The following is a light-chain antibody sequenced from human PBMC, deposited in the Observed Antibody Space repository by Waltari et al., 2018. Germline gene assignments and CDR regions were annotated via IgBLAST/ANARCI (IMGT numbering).Light chain of an antibody. J-gene: IGKJ4*01. V-gene: IGKV3-11*01. CDR1: QSVSRY. CDR3: QHRSTWPLT. Sequence: EIVLTQSPATLSSSPGDRATHSCRASQSVSRYLHWYQQKPGQAPRLLIYDTSNRATGIPARFSGSGSGTDFTLTISSLVPEDFAVYYCQHRSTWPLTFGGGTKVEIK. CDR2: DTS.